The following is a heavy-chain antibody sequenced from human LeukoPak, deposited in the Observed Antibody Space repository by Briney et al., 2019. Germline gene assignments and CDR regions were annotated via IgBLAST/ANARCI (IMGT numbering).Heavy chain of an antibody. D-gene: IGHD3-10*01. CDR1: GFTFSSYA. J-gene: IGHJ4*02. CDR2: ISGSGGST. CDR3: AKTPVFLLSRVYFDY. Sequence: GGSLRLSCAASGFTFSSYAMSWVRQAPGKGLEWVSAISGSGGSTYYADSVKGRFTIARDNSKNTLYLQMNSLRAEDTAVYYCAKTPVFLLSRVYFDYWGQGTLVTVSS. V-gene: IGHV3-23*01.